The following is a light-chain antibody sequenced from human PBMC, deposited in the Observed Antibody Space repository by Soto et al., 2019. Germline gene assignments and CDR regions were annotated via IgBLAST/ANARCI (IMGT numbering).Light chain of an antibody. J-gene: IGKJ5*01. CDR1: QSVSSTY. CDR2: GAS. CDR3: QQYGGSPPIT. Sequence: EIVLTQSPGTLSLSPGERATLSCRASQSVSSTYLAWYQQKPGQAPRLLIYGASSRATGIPDRLSGSGSGTDVTLTISRLEPEDFAVYYCQQYGGSPPITFGQGTRLEIK. V-gene: IGKV3-20*01.